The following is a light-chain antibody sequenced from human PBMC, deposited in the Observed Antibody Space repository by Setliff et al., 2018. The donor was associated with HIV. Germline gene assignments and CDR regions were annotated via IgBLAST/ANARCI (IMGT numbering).Light chain of an antibody. V-gene: IGLV2-23*01. CDR2: EGS. CDR1: SSDIGTYNL. Sequence: QSALPQPASASGSPGQSITISCTGTSSDIGTYNLVSWYQQHPGKAPKLMIYEGSKRPSGVSNRFSGSKSGNTASLTISGLQAEDEADYYCCSYAGNNIVIVFGGGTKVTV. CDR3: CSYAGNNIVIV. J-gene: IGLJ3*02.